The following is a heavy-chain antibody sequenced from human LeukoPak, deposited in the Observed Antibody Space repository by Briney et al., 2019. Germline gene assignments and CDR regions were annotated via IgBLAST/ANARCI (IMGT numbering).Heavy chain of an antibody. V-gene: IGHV3-30*18. J-gene: IGHJ4*02. CDR2: ISYDGSNK. CDR1: GFTFSYYG. D-gene: IGHD2-15*01. CDR3: AKDHAAATQYYFDY. Sequence: GGSLRLSCAASGFTFSYYGMHWVRQVPGKGLEWVAVISYDGSNKYYADSVKGRFTISRDNSKNTLYLQMNSLRAEDTAVYYCAKDHAAATQYYFDYWGQGTLVTVSS.